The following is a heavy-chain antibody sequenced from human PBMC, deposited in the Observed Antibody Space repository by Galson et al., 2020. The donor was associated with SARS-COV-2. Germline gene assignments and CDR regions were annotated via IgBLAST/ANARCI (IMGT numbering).Heavy chain of an antibody. D-gene: IGHD2-2*01. Sequence: GGSLRLSCVASGFTFQYYSFSWVRQAPGKGLERVSVISGRGGGTFYADSVRGRLTISRDNSKNTLYLELNNLRAEDTAVYCCARDWHTSDWSIPPHWGQGTLVIVSS. CDR3: ARDWHTSDWSIPPH. CDR2: ISGRGGGT. CDR1: GFTFQYYS. V-gene: IGHV3-23*01. J-gene: IGHJ4*02.